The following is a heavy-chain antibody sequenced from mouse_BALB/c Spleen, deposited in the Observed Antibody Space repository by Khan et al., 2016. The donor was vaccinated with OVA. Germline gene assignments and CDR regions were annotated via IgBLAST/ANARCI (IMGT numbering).Heavy chain of an antibody. CDR3: ARVEDRWGQGRTVTVGWAKTLEGGVEVRGVGGGEAS. J-gene: IGHJ1*03. Sequence: QVQLKESGPGLVAPSQSLSITCTVSGFSLTSYGVHWVRQPPGKGLEWLGVIWAGGSTNYNSALMSRLSISKDNSKSQAFLKMNSLQTDDTAMYYCARVEDRWGQGRTVTVGWAKTLEGGVEVRGVGGGEASGGTGT. CDR1: GFSLTSYG. V-gene: IGHV2-9*02. D-gene: IGHD3-3*01. CDR2: IWAGGST.